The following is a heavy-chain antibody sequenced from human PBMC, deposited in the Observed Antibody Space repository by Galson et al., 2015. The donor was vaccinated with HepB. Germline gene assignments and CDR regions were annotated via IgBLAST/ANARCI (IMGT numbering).Heavy chain of an antibody. CDR3: AREPMVRGVTRRYFDC. CDR1: GGTFSSYA. J-gene: IGHJ4*02. V-gene: IGHV1-69*13. Sequence: SVKVSCKASGGTFSSYAISWVRQAPGQGLEWMGGIIPIFGTANYAQKFQGRVTITADESTSTAYMELSSLRSEDTAVYYCAREPMVRGVTRRYFDCWGQGTLVTVSS. D-gene: IGHD3-10*01. CDR2: IIPIFGTA.